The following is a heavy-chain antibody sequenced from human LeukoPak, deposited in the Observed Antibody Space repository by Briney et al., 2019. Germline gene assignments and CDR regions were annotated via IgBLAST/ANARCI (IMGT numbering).Heavy chain of an antibody. D-gene: IGHD3-3*01. CDR2: IRSKAYGGTT. Sequence: GGPLRLSCTASGFTFGDYAMSWVRQAPGKGLEWVGFIRSKAYGGTTEYAASVKGRFTISRDDSKSIAYLQMNSLKTEDTAVYYCTRAGSIFGVVMTQPLFDYWGQGTLVTASS. J-gene: IGHJ4*02. CDR3: TRAGSIFGVVMTQPLFDY. CDR1: GFTFGDYA. V-gene: IGHV3-49*04.